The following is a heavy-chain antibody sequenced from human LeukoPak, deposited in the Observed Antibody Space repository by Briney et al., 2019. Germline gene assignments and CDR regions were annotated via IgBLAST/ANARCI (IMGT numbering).Heavy chain of an antibody. CDR3: ARLWEWLDLDYYYYYYMDV. V-gene: IGHV5-51*01. Sequence: GASLKISCKGSGYSFTSYWIGWVRQMPGKGLWLMGIIYPGDSDTRYSPSFQGQVTISADKSISTAYLQWSSLKASDTAMYYCARLWEWLDLDYYYYYYMDVWGKGTTVTVSS. J-gene: IGHJ6*03. CDR2: IYPGDSDT. CDR1: GYSFTSYW. D-gene: IGHD3-3*01.